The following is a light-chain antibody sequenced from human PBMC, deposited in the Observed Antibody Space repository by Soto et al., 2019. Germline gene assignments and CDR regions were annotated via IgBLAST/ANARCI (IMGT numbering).Light chain of an antibody. CDR2: EVS. J-gene: IGLJ1*01. CDR1: SSDLAGLNY. V-gene: IGLV2-14*01. Sequence: QSALTQPASVSGSPGQSITIPCTGRSSDLAGLNYVSWYQQHPGKAPKLMIYEVSNRPSGVSNRFSGSKSGNTASLTISGLQAEDEADYYCSSYTSSSTRVFGTGTKLTVL. CDR3: SSYTSSSTRV.